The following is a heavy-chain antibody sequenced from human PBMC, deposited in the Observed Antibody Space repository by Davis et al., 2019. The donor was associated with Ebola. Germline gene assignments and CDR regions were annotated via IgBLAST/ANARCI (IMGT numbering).Heavy chain of an antibody. CDR1: GGSISSSNW. V-gene: IGHV4-4*02. D-gene: IGHD3-3*01. Sequence: SETLSLTCAVSGGSISSSNWWSWIRQPPGKGLEWIGEINHSGSTNYNPSLKSRVTISVDTSKNQFSLKLSSVTAADTAVYYCARGSHDFWSGYYNYWGQGTLVTVSS. J-gene: IGHJ4*02. CDR3: ARGSHDFWSGYYNY. CDR2: INHSGST.